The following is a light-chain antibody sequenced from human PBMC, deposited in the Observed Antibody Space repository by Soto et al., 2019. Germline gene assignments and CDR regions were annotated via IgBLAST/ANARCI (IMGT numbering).Light chain of an antibody. CDR1: SSDVGGYNY. Sequence: QSALTQPASVSGSPGQSITISCTGTSSDVGGYNYVSWYQQHPGKAPKVIIYGVTHRPSGVSNRFSGSKSVNTASLTISGLQAEDEADYYCCSYTTTNTLVFGEGTKLTVL. CDR3: CSYTTTNTLV. J-gene: IGLJ2*01. V-gene: IGLV2-14*01. CDR2: GVT.